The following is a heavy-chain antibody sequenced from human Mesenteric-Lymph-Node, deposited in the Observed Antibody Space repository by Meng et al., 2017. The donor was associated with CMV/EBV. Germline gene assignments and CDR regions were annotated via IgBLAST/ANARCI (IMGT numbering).Heavy chain of an antibody. J-gene: IGHJ4*02. Sequence: GESLKISCTASGFTFGDYAMTWVRQAPGKGLEWVGFIRTKAYGGTTEYAASVKGRFVISRDYSKSIAYLQMNSLKTEDTAVYYCTRDAGAPPIYSVRYDFWSGYLPKSFDYWGQGTLVTVSS. CDR2: IRTKAYGGTT. CDR1: GFTFGDYA. D-gene: IGHD3-3*01. CDR3: TRDAGAPPIYSVRYDFWSGYLPKSFDY. V-gene: IGHV3-49*04.